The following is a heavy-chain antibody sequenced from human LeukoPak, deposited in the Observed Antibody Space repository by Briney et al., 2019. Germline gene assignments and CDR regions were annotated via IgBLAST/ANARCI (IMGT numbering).Heavy chain of an antibody. CDR3: AREWLQLRAFDY. V-gene: IGHV3-48*03. CDR2: ISSSGSTI. D-gene: IGHD5-24*01. CDR1: GFTFSSYE. J-gene: IGHJ4*02. Sequence: GGSLRLSCAASGFTFSSYEMNWVRQAPGKGLEWVSYISSSGSTIYYADSVKGRFTISRANAKNSLYLQMNSLRAEDTAVYYCAREWLQLRAFDYWGQGTLVTVSS.